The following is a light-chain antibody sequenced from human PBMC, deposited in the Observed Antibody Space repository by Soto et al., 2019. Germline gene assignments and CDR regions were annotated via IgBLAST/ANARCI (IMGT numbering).Light chain of an antibody. CDR3: QSYDSSLNGVI. V-gene: IGLV1-40*01. CDR2: GNC. CDR1: SSNIGAGYD. Sequence: QSVLTQPPSVSGAPGQRVTISCTGSSSNIGAGYDVHWYQQLPGTAPKLLIYGNCNRPSGVPDRFSGSKSGTSASLAITGLQAEDEADYYCQSYDSSLNGVIFGGGTKLTVL. J-gene: IGLJ2*01.